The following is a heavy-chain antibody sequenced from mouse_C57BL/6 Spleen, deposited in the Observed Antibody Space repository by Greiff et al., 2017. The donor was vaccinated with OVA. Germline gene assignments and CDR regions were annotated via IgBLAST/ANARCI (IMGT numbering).Heavy chain of an antibody. CDR1: GFTFSSYT. V-gene: IGHV5-9*01. CDR3: ARQTTGFAY. Sequence: VKLMESGGGLVKPGGSLQLSCAASGFTFSSYTMSWVRQTPEKRLEWVATISGGGGNTYYPDSVKGRFTISRDNAKNTLYLQMSSLRSEDTALYYCARQTTGFAYWGQGTLVTVSA. J-gene: IGHJ3*01. CDR2: ISGGGGNT. D-gene: IGHD1-1*01.